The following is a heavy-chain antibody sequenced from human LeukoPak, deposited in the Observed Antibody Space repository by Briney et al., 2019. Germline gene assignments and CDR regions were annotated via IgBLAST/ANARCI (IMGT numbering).Heavy chain of an antibody. J-gene: IGHJ6*04. D-gene: IGHD3-22*01. V-gene: IGHV1-46*01. CDR1: GYTFTNYY. Sequence: GASVKVSCKASGYTFTNYYMHWVRQAPGQGLEWMGVIDPSAGSTTYAQKFQGRVTMTRDTATSTVYMELGSLRSDDTAVYYCARAHYASSNIKVPFDVWGKGTTVTVSS. CDR2: IDPSAGST. CDR3: ARAHYASSNIKVPFDV.